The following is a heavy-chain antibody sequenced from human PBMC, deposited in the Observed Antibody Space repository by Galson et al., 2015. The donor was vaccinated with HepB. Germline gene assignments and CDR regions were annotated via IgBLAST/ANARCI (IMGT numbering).Heavy chain of an antibody. D-gene: IGHD3/OR15-3a*01. CDR1: GFTFSSYS. V-gene: IGHV3-21*01. CDR2: ISSSSSYI. Sequence: SLRLSCAASGFTFSSYSMNWVRQAPGKGLEWVSSISSSSSYIYYADSVKGRFTISRDNAKNSLYLQMSSLRAEDTAVYYCARDLDDGFDYWGQGTLVTVSS. J-gene: IGHJ4*02. CDR3: ARDLDDGFDY.